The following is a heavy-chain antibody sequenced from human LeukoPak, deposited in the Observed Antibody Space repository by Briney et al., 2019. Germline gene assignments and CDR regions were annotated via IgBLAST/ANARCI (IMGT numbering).Heavy chain of an antibody. CDR2: IYYSGST. CDR3: ARSAIVVVMPHAFDI. Sequence: SETLSLTCTVSGGSISSYYWSWIRQPPGKGLEWIGYIYYSGSTNYNPSLKSRVTISVDTSKNQFSLKLSSVTAADTAVYYCARSAIVVVMPHAFDIWGQGTMVTVSS. J-gene: IGHJ3*02. V-gene: IGHV4-59*01. D-gene: IGHD3-22*01. CDR1: GGSISSYY.